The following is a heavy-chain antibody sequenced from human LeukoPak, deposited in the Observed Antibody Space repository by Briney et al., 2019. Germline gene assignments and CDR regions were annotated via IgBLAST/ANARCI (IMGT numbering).Heavy chain of an antibody. Sequence: SETLSLTCAVYGGSFGGYYWSWIRQPPGKGLEWIGEINHSGSTNYNPSLKSRVTISVDTSKNQFSLKLSSVTAADTAVYYCARPLTPGIAAAAWVYWGQGTRVTVSS. CDR2: INHSGST. V-gene: IGHV4-34*01. D-gene: IGHD6-13*01. CDR1: GGSFGGYY. J-gene: IGHJ4*02. CDR3: ARPLTPGIAAAAWVY.